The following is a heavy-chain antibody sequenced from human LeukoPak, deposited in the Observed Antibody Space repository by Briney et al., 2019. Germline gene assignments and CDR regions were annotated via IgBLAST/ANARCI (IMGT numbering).Heavy chain of an antibody. CDR1: GGSISSSSYY. V-gene: IGHV4-39*01. Sequence: KPSETLSLTCTVSGGSISSSSYYWGWIRQPPGKGLEWIGCIYYNGDTYYMPSLRSRVTISVDTSKNQFSLSLSSVTAADTAVYYCARSIVPGTRKVEYWGQGTLVTVSS. J-gene: IGHJ4*02. CDR2: IYYNGDT. CDR3: ARSIVPGTRKVEY. D-gene: IGHD6-19*01.